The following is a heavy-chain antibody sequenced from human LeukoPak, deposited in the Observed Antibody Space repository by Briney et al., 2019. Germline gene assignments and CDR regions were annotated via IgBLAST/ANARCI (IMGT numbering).Heavy chain of an antibody. CDR1: GFTFSSYS. V-gene: IGHV3-21*01. D-gene: IGHD4-17*01. Sequence: PVGSLRLSCAASGFTFSSYSMNWVRQAPGKGLEWVSSISSSSSYIYYADSVKGRFTISRDNAKNSLYLQMNSLRAEDTAVYYCARVPTTVPSGGFDYWGQGTLVTVSS. CDR3: ARVPTTVPSGGFDY. J-gene: IGHJ4*02. CDR2: ISSSSSYI.